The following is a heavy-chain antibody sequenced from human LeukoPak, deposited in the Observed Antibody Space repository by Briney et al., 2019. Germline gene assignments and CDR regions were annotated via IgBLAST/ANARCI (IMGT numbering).Heavy chain of an antibody. Sequence: GASVKVSCKASGYTFTSYDINWVRQATGQGLEWMGWMNPNSGNTGYAQKFQGRVTITRNTSISTAYMELSSLRSEDTAVYYCAPVGSGSPRSLYYFDYWGQGTLVTVSS. CDR1: GYTFTSYD. D-gene: IGHD3-10*01. CDR3: APVGSGSPRSLYYFDY. J-gene: IGHJ4*02. V-gene: IGHV1-8*03. CDR2: MNPNSGNT.